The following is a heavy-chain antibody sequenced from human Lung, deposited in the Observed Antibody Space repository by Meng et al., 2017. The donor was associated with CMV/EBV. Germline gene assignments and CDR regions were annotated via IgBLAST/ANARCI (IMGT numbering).Heavy chain of an antibody. CDR3: ARDQDGGYGMDV. Sequence: GESLKISCAASGFNFNFYTMNWVRQAPGKGLEWVSSISSSYTSIYYVDSVRGRFTISRDNAKKSLYLRMNSLRGEDTAIYYCARDQDGGYGMDVWGQGTRVTVSS. CDR1: GFNFNFYT. CDR2: ISSSYTSI. V-gene: IGHV3-21*01. J-gene: IGHJ6*01.